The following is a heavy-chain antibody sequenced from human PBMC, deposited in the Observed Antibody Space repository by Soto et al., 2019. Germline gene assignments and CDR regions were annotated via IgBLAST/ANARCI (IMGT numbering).Heavy chain of an antibody. CDR1: GFTFSSCT. CDR3: ARVLTYYYGMDV. Sequence: EVQLVESGGGLVKPGGSLRLSCAASGFTFSSCTMNWVRQAPGKGLEWVSSISSGSSYIYYADSVKGRFTISRDNAKNSLYLQMNSLRAEDTAVYYCARVLTYYYGMDVWGQGTTVTVSS. CDR2: ISSGSSYI. J-gene: IGHJ6*02. V-gene: IGHV3-21*02.